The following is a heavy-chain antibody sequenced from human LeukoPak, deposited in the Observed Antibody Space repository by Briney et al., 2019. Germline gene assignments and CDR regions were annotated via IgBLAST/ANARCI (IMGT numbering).Heavy chain of an antibody. J-gene: IGHJ4*02. Sequence: GGSLRLSYAASGFTFSSYAMHWVRQAPGKGLEWVAVISYDGGNKYYADSVKGRFTISRDNSKNTLYLQMNSLRAEDTAVYYCARSAGYCSSTSCYYYDYWGQGTLVTVSS. CDR1: GFTFSSYA. CDR3: ARSAGYCSSTSCYYYDY. CDR2: ISYDGGNK. D-gene: IGHD2-2*01. V-gene: IGHV3-30*04.